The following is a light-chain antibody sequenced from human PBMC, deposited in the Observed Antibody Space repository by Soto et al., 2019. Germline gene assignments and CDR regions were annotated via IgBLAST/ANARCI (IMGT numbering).Light chain of an antibody. CDR2: DAS. CDR3: QQRSKWRT. Sequence: EIVLTQSPDTLSFSPGERATLSCRASQSFSGHLAWYQQKPGQAPRLLIYDASKRATGIPARFSGSGFGTDYTLTISSLEPEDFAVYYCQQRSKWRTFGQGTKVDI. J-gene: IGKJ1*01. V-gene: IGKV3-11*01. CDR1: QSFSGH.